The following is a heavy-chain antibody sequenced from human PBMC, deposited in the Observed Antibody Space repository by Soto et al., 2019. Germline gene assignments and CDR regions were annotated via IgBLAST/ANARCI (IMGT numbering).Heavy chain of an antibody. Sequence: QVQLVQSGAEVKKSGASVKVSCKASGYTFTSHDINWVRQATGQGLEWMGWMNPNSGNTGYAQKFQGRVTMTRNTSXXXXXSAPXXXXSXXXAXXXCARCDYGYYARFDYWGQGTLVTVSS. CDR2: MNPNSGNT. J-gene: IGHJ4*02. CDR1: GYTFTSHD. D-gene: IGHD4-17*01. CDR3: ARCDYGYYARFDY. V-gene: IGHV1-8*01.